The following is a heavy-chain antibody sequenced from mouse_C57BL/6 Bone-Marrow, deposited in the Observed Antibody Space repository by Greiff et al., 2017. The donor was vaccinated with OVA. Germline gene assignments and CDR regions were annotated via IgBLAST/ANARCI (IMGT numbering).Heavy chain of an antibody. D-gene: IGHD2-10*01. J-gene: IGHJ1*03. CDR2: IYPRSGNT. Sequence: VQLQQSGAELARPGASVKLSCKASGYTFTSYGISWVKQRTGQGLEWIGEIYPRSGNTYYNEKFKGKATLTADKSSSTAYMELRSLTSEDSAVYFCERSYYGNYWYFDVWGTGTTVTVSS. V-gene: IGHV1-81*01. CDR3: ERSYYGNYWYFDV. CDR1: GYTFTSYG.